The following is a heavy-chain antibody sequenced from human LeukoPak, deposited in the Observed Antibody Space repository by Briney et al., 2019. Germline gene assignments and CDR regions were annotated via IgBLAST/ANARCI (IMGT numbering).Heavy chain of an antibody. D-gene: IGHD3-22*01. Sequence: ASVKVSCKASGYTFSNSYMHWLRQAPGQGLEWMGWINPNSGGTNYAQKFQGRVTMTRDTSISTAYMELSRLRSDDTAVYYCARGGGYDSISWPLTYKWGAVTLSYYYGMDVWGQGTTVTVSS. CDR3: ARGGGYDSISWPLTYKWGAVTLSYYYGMDV. CDR2: INPNSGGT. CDR1: GYTFSNSY. J-gene: IGHJ6*02. V-gene: IGHV1-2*02.